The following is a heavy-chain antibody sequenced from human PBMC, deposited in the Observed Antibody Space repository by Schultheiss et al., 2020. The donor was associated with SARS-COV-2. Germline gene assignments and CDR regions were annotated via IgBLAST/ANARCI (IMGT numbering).Heavy chain of an antibody. Sequence: ASVKVSCKASGYTFTGYYMHWVRQAPGQGLEWMGWINPNSGGTNYAQKFQGRVTMTRDTSISTAYMEVSSLRSEDTAVYYCAARYGMDVWGQGTTVTVSS. CDR2: INPNSGGT. J-gene: IGHJ6*02. V-gene: IGHV1-2*02. CDR1: GYTFTGYY. CDR3: AARYGMDV.